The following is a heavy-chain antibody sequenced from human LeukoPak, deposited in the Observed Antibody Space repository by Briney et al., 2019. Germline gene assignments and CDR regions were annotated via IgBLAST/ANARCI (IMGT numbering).Heavy chain of an antibody. V-gene: IGHV3-33*01. J-gene: IGHJ4*02. CDR1: GFTFSNYG. D-gene: IGHD5-12*01. Sequence: GRSLRLSCAASGFTFSNYGMHWVRQAPGKGLEWVAVIWFDGTNKYYADSVRGRFTISRDNSKNTLYLQMSRLRAEDTAVYYCARDRGVAAHLDYWGQGTLVTVSS. CDR2: IWFDGTNK. CDR3: ARDRGVAAHLDY.